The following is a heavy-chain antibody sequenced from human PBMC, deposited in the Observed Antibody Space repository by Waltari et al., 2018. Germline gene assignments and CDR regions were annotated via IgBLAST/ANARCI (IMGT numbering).Heavy chain of an antibody. CDR2: ISSSSSYI. CDR1: GFTFSSYS. Sequence: GGSLRLSCAASGFTFSSYSMNWVRQAPGKGLEWVSSISSSSSYIYYADSVKGRFTISRDNAKNSLYLQMNSLRAEDTAVYYCARARIDYGDYFHDYWGQGTLVTVSS. V-gene: IGHV3-21*01. J-gene: IGHJ4*02. CDR3: ARARIDYGDYFHDY. D-gene: IGHD4-17*01.